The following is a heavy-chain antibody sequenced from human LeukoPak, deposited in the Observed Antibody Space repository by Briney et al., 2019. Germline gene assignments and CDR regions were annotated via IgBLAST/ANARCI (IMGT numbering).Heavy chain of an antibody. V-gene: IGHV4-59*10. CDR2: FYTSGST. CDR1: GGSFSGYY. Sequence: SETLSLTCAVYGGSFSGYYWSWIRQPAGKGLEWIGRFYTSGSTNYNPSLKSRVTISVDTSKNQFSLKLSSVTAADTAVYYCARKVPPLYSSSWYGGDYFDYWGQGTLVTVSS. CDR3: ARKVPPLYSSSWYGGDYFDY. J-gene: IGHJ4*02. D-gene: IGHD6-13*01.